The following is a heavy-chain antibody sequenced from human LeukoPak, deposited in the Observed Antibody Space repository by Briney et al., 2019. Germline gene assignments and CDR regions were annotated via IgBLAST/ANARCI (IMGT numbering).Heavy chain of an antibody. CDR3: ALGGSLRGVDY. Sequence: ASVKVSCKTSGYAFTPYAMHWVRQAPGQRLEWMGWINAANGDRKYSQKFQGRVTFTSDTSASTVYMELSSLRSEDTAVYYCALGGSLRGVDYWGQGTLVTVSS. D-gene: IGHD1-26*01. CDR1: GYAFTPYA. CDR2: INAANGDR. J-gene: IGHJ4*02. V-gene: IGHV1-3*01.